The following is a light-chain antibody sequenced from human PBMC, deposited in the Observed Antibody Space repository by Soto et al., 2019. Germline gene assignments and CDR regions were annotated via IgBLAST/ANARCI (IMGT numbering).Light chain of an antibody. V-gene: IGKV3-15*01. CDR2: GAY. CDR1: QSISSN. J-gene: IGKJ5*01. CDR3: QQYDSYPIT. Sequence: EIGMTQSPATLSVSPGERATLSCRDSQSISSNLAWYQQKPGQAPKLLIYGAYTMATGIPARFRGSGSGTEFTLTISSLQSEDFAVFYCQQYDSYPITFGQGTRLEIK.